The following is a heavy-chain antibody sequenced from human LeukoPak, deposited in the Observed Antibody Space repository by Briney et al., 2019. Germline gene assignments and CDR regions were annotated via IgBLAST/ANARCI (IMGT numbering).Heavy chain of an antibody. CDR1: GGTFSSYA. V-gene: IGHV1-69*13. CDR2: IIPIFGTA. Sequence: ASVTVSCKASGGTFSSYAISWVRQAPGQGLEWMGGIIPIFGTANYAQKFQGRVTITADESTSTAYMELSSLRSEDTAVYYCASGYCSSTSCYHFDPWGQGTLVTVSS. J-gene: IGHJ5*02. D-gene: IGHD2-2*01. CDR3: ASGYCSSTSCYHFDP.